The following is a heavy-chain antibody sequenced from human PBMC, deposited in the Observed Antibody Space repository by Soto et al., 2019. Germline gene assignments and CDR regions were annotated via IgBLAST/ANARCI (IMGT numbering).Heavy chain of an antibody. V-gene: IGHV4-39*01. Sequence: LSLTCSVSGGSISTSSYFWGWIRQPPGKGLEWVGAVHYSGSANYRSSLQSRVTISVDTSQNQFSLRLRSVTAADTAVYYCARHRWGSGSYSGLLDFWGQGALVTVSS. CDR2: VHYSGSA. J-gene: IGHJ4*02. CDR3: ARHRWGSGSYSGLLDF. D-gene: IGHD3-10*01. CDR1: GGSISTSSYF.